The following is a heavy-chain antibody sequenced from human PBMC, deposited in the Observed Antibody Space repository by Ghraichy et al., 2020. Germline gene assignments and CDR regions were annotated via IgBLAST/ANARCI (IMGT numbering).Heavy chain of an antibody. V-gene: IGHV3-23*01. CDR3: AKADLATTTTAWTYGMDV. CDR2: ISGSGNTV. J-gene: IGHJ6*02. Sequence: GGSLRLSCAVSGFLFSAHDMSWVRQAPGKGLEWVSTISGSGNTVYSAASVRGRFTVSRDISKNTLFLQLHSARLNDTAVYYCAKADLATTTTAWTYGMDVWGQGTAVIVSS. CDR1: GFLFSAHD. D-gene: IGHD1-26*01.